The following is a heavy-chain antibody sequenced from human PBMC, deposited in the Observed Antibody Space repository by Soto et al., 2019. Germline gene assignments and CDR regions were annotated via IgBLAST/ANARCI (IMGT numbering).Heavy chain of an antibody. J-gene: IGHJ3*02. CDR3: ARATYYYDSSGYYYAFDI. Sequence: QLQLQESGSGLVKPSQTLSLTCAVSGGSIRSGGYSWIWIRQPPGKGLEWIGYIYHSGSTYYNPSLTTRVTISVDRTKNQFSLKLSSVTAADTAVYYCARATYYYDSSGYYYAFDIWGQGTMVTVAS. CDR1: GGSIRSGGYS. CDR2: IYHSGST. D-gene: IGHD3-22*01. V-gene: IGHV4-30-2*01.